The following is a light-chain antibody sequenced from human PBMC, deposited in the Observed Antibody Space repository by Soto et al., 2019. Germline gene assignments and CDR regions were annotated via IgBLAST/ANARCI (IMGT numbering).Light chain of an antibody. CDR3: QQYNSFPT. J-gene: IGKJ1*01. Sequence: DIQMTQSHSTLSASVGDRVTITCRASQSISSWLAWYQQKPGKAPKLLIYKASSLESGVPSRFSGSGSGTEFTLTISSLQPDDFATYYCQQYNSFPTFGQGTKAEIK. CDR2: KAS. V-gene: IGKV1-5*03. CDR1: QSISSW.